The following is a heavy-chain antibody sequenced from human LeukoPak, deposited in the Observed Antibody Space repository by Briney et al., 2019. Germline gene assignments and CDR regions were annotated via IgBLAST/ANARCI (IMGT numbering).Heavy chain of an antibody. CDR3: ARVRNQYDSSGYYALDY. Sequence: PSETLSLTCTVSGGSIRGYYWSWIRQPPGKGLEWIGYIYYSGNTNYKASLKSRVTISVVTFKNQFSLKLSSVTAADTAVYYCARVRNQYDSSGYYALDYWGQGTLVTVSS. CDR2: IYYSGNT. D-gene: IGHD3-22*01. J-gene: IGHJ4*02. CDR1: GGSIRGYY. V-gene: IGHV4-59*01.